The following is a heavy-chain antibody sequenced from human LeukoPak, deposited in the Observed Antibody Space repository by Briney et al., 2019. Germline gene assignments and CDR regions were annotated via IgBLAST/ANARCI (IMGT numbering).Heavy chain of an antibody. V-gene: IGHV4-34*01. D-gene: IGHD3-10*01. J-gene: IGHJ3*02. CDR1: GGSFSGYY. Sequence: SETLSLTCAVYGGSFSGYYWSWIRQPPGKGPEWIGEINHSGSTNYNPSLKSRVTISVDTSKNQFSLKLSSVTAADTAVYYCARWHNYGSGSYYKHAFDIWGQGTMVTVSS. CDR3: ARWHNYGSGSYYKHAFDI. CDR2: INHSGST.